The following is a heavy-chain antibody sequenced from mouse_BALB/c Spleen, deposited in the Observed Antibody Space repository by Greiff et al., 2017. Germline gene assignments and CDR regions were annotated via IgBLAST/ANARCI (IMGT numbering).Heavy chain of an antibody. J-gene: IGHJ3*01. CDR1: EYEFPSHD. CDR3: ARHGPCYDYDGEWFAY. Sequence: DVKLVESGGGLVQPGESLKLSCESNEYEFPSHDMSWVRKTPEKRLELVAAINSDGGSTYYPDTMERRFIISRDNTKKTLYLQMSSLRSEDTALYYCARHGPCYDYDGEWFAYWGQGTLVTVSA. V-gene: IGHV5-2*01. CDR2: INSDGGST. D-gene: IGHD2-4*01.